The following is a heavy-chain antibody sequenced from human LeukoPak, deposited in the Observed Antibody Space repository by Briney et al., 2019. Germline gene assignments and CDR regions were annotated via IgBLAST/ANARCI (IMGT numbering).Heavy chain of an antibody. CDR1: GDSISDYY. D-gene: IGHD4-17*01. CDR3: ARSYGDYITGAYAFDV. J-gene: IGHJ3*01. Sequence: SETLSLTCTVSGDSISDYYWSWIRQPPGKGLEWIGYIYYSGSTNYNPSLKSRLTISVDTSKNQFSLKLSSVTAADTAVYYCARSYGDYITGAYAFDVWGQGTMVTVSS. V-gene: IGHV4-59*08. CDR2: IYYSGST.